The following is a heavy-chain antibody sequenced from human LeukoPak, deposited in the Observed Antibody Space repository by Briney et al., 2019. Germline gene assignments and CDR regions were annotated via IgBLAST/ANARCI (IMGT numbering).Heavy chain of an antibody. CDR2: ISGSGTST. CDR1: GFTFSSYA. J-gene: IGHJ4*02. Sequence: GGSLRLSCAASGFTFSSYAMSWVRQAPGKGLEWVSAISGSGTSTYYAESVKGRFTISRDNSKNTLYLQMNSLRAEDTAVYYCAKDESRPYYYDSSGYPTLHWGQGTLVTVSS. D-gene: IGHD3-22*01. V-gene: IGHV3-23*01. CDR3: AKDESRPYYYDSSGYPTLH.